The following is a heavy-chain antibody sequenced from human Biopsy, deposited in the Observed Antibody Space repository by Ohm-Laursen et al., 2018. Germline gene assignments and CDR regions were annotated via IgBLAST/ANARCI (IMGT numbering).Heavy chain of an antibody. V-gene: IGHV3-33*01. CDR3: ARGPSGVATIG. J-gene: IGHJ4*02. D-gene: IGHD5-24*01. CDR1: GFNFGNYG. CDR2: IWHDERNK. Sequence: SLRLSCAASGFNFGNYGMHWVRQAPGKGLEWVAVIWHDERNKQYADSVKGRVTISRDNSKSTLFLQMDSLRVEDTAVYYCARGPSGVATIGRGQGTLVTVSS.